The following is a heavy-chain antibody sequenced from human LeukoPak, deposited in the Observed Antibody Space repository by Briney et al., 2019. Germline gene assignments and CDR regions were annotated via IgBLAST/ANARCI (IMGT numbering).Heavy chain of an antibody. CDR1: GHSMISDYY. D-gene: IGHD2-8*01. CDR2: IYHSGST. CDR3: ARNVSADFSNRHHKWFDP. J-gene: IGHJ5*02. V-gene: IGHV4-38-2*01. Sequence: SETLSLTCGVSGHSMISDYYWGWIRQPPGEGLEWIESIYHSGSTHYNPSLKSRVTISVDTSKNQFSLKLSSVTASDTAIYYCARNVSADFSNRHHKWFDPWGQGTLVTVSS.